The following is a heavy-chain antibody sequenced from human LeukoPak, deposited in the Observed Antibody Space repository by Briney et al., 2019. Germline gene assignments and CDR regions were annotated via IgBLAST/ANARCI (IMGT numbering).Heavy chain of an antibody. J-gene: IGHJ4*02. CDR3: VTMKQGFQDNRGPFDF. V-gene: IGHV1-24*01. CDR1: DHSLTQVA. CDR2: YDPEEGVT. Sequence: ASVKVSCKVSDHSLTQVAIHWVRQTPGKRPEWMGGYDPEEGVTIYSQKFQGRVTMTEDASTETAYMELSSLTTEDTALYFCVTMKQGFQDNRGPFDFWGQGSLVTVST.